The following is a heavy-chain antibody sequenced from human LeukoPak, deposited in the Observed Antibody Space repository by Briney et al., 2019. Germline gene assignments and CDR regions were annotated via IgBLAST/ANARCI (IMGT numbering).Heavy chain of an antibody. V-gene: IGHV3-33*01. CDR3: VVVLVPAAVWQFDV. CDR1: GYPFSQHG. D-gene: IGHD2-2*01. CDR2: IWPDGNKK. J-gene: IGHJ2*01. Sequence: GGSLRLSCVASGYPFSQHGIHWVRQAPGRGLEWVAVIWPDGNKKEYADSVKGRFIVSKDNSGNTLSLQMNSLRAEDTAVYYCVVVLVPAAVWQFDVWGRGTLVTVSS.